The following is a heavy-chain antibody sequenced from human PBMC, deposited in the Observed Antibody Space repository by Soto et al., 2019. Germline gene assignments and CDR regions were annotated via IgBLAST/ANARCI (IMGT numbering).Heavy chain of an antibody. CDR2: IYYSGST. Sequence: SETLSLTCTVSGGSISSSSYYWGWIRQPPGKGLEWIGSIYYSGSTYYNPSLKSRVTISVDTSKNQFSLKLSSVTAADTAVYYCARDSSAVAGPYNWFDPWGQGTLVTVSS. J-gene: IGHJ5*02. CDR3: ARDSSAVAGPYNWFDP. CDR1: GGSISSSSYY. D-gene: IGHD6-19*01. V-gene: IGHV4-39*02.